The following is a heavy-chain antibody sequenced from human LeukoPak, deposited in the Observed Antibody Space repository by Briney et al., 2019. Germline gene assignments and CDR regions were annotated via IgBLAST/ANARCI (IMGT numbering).Heavy chain of an antibody. D-gene: IGHD6-25*01. CDR1: GGSISSSDYY. CDR2: IFYSGAA. Sequence: SETLSLTCTVSGGSISSSDYYWGWVRQPPGKGLEWIGSIFYSGAAHCNPSLKSRVTISVDTSNNQFSLMLSSVTAADTAVYYCARKQRTSFDYWGQGTLVTVSS. CDR3: ARKQRTSFDY. J-gene: IGHJ4*02. V-gene: IGHV4-39*01.